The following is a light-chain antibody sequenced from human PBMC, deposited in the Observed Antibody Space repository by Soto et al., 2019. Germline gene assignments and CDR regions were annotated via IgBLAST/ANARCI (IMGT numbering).Light chain of an antibody. V-gene: IGLV2-23*02. CDR3: CSYAGTHTFVI. J-gene: IGLJ2*01. CDR1: SSDVGSYNL. Sequence: QSALTQPASVSASPGQSITISCTGTSSDVGSYNLVSWFQQHPGKAPKLIIYDVTKRPSGVPDRFSGSKSGDTASLTISGLQSEDEAEYYCCSYAGTHTFVIFGAGTKLTVL. CDR2: DVT.